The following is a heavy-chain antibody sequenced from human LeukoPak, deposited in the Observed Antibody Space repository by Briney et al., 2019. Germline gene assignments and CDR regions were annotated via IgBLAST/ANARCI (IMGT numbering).Heavy chain of an antibody. V-gene: IGHV3-23*01. CDR2: ISGSGGST. D-gene: IGHD5-18*01. CDR3: AKDVGIQLTFSGPYYFDY. J-gene: IGHJ4*02. Sequence: PGRSLRLSCAAPGFTFSSYAMSWVRQAPGKGLEWVSAISGSGGSTYYADSVKGRFTISRDNSKNTLYLQMNSLRAEDTAVYYCAKDVGIQLTFSGPYYFDYWGQGTLVTVSS. CDR1: GFTFSSYA.